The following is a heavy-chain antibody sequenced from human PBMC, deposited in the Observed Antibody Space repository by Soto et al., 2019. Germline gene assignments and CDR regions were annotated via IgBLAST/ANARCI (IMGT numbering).Heavy chain of an antibody. J-gene: IGHJ6*02. CDR2: ISAYNGNT. V-gene: IGHV1-18*01. D-gene: IGHD3-9*01. CDR3: ARGNSALRYFDWYITFYYYYGMDV. Sequence: ASVKVSCKASGYTFTSYGISWVRQAPGQGLEWMGWISAYNGNTNYAQKLQGRVTMTTDTSTSTAYMELRSLRSDDTAVYYCARGNSALRYFDWYITFYYYYGMDVWGQGTTVTVSS. CDR1: GYTFTSYG.